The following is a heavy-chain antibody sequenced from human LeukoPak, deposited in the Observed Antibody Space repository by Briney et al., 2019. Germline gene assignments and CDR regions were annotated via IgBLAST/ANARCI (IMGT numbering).Heavy chain of an antibody. D-gene: IGHD2-21*02. CDR3: AKDFVVVPGNVNYFDS. CDR1: GFTFSSYE. V-gene: IGHV3-23*01. CDR2: ISGSGDNT. J-gene: IGHJ4*02. Sequence: GGSLRLSCAASGFTFSSYEMTWVRQAPGKGLEWVSAISGSGDNTYYADSVKGRFTVSRDNSKNTLYVQMKSLRAEDTAVYYCAKDFVVVPGNVNYFDSWGQGTLVTVSS.